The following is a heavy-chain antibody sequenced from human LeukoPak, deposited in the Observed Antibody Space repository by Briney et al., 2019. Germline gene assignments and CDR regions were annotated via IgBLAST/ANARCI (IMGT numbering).Heavy chain of an antibody. CDR1: GYTFTNYG. D-gene: IGHD1-26*01. CDR2: ISTYSDRI. CDR3: ARGSYYVH. J-gene: IGHJ4*02. Sequence: GASVKVSCKASGYTFTNYGISWVRQAPGQRLEWVGWISTYSDRIKYAQKFQGRLTITTDTSTSTAYMDLRGLTSDDTAMYYCARGSYYVHWGQGTLVTVSS. V-gene: IGHV1-18*01.